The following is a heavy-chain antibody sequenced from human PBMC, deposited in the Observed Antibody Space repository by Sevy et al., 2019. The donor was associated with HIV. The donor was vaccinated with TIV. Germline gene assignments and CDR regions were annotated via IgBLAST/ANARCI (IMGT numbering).Heavy chain of an antibody. CDR3: AKDVVGGYYDSSGYSDH. CDR1: GFTFTEFV. CDR2: INSGGGST. D-gene: IGHD3-22*01. V-gene: IGHV3-23*01. J-gene: IGHJ4*02. Sequence: GGSLRLSCAASGFTFTEFVMSWVRQSQGKGLEWVSTINSGGGSTYYADSVKGRFTISRDNSQNTLDLQMNSLRAEDTAVYYCAKDVVGGYYDSSGYSDHWGQGTLVTVSS.